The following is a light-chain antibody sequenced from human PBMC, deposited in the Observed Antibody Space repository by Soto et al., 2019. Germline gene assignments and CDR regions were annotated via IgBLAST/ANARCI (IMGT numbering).Light chain of an antibody. Sequence: DIVMTQSPDSLAVSLGERATINCKSSQSVLYSSNNKNYLAWYHQKPGQPPKLLMYWASTRESGVPDRFSGSGSGTDFSLTISSLQAEDVAVYYCQQYFRPWTFGQGTKVEIK. CDR1: QSVLYSSNNKNY. J-gene: IGKJ1*01. CDR2: WAS. CDR3: QQYFRPWT. V-gene: IGKV4-1*01.